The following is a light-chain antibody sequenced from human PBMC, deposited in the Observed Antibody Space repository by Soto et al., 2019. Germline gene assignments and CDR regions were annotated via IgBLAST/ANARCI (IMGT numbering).Light chain of an antibody. J-gene: IGKJ2*01. CDR2: GAS. Sequence: EIVLTQSPGTLSLSPGDRATLSCRASQSVSSSYFAWYQQKPGQAPRLLIYGASSRATGIPDRFSGSGSGTDFTLTISRLEPEDFAVYYCQQYGRSPPYTFGQGTKLEVK. CDR3: QQYGRSPPYT. CDR1: QSVSSSY. V-gene: IGKV3-20*01.